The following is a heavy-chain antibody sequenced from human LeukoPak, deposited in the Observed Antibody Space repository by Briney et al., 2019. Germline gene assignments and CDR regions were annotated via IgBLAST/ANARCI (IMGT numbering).Heavy chain of an antibody. CDR2: IKQDRSEK. J-gene: IGHJ4*02. V-gene: IGHV3-7*01. Sequence: TGGSLRLSCVASGFTFSTYWMSWVRQAPGKGLEWVANIKQDRSEKYYVDSVKGRFTISRDNAKNSLYLQMNSLRAEDTAVYYCARRREQVSFISRRKDQSFDYWGQGTLVTVSS. CDR3: ARRREQVSFISRRKDQSFDY. D-gene: IGHD1-14*01. CDR1: GFTFSTYW.